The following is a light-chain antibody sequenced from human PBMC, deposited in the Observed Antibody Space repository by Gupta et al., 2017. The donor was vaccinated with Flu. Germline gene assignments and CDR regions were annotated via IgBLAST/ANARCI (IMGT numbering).Light chain of an antibody. CDR3: SLLYSGVWV. CDR2: NTN. Sequence: QPVLTQEPSLTVSPGETVTLTCGSSTGAVTSGHFPYWFHQKPGQVPRTLIYNTNNKYSWTPVRFSGSLLWGKAALTLSGAQPEDDAEFYCSLLYSGVWVFGGGTKLTVL. V-gene: IGLV7-46*01. CDR1: TGAVTSGHF. J-gene: IGLJ3*02.